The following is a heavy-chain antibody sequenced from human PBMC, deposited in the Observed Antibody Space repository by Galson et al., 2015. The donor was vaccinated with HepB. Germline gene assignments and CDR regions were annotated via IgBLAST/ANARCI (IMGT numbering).Heavy chain of an antibody. CDR3: ARYPPYYDFSDAFDI. CDR2: IYYSGST. CDR1: GGSISSYY. J-gene: IGHJ3*02. D-gene: IGHD3-3*01. V-gene: IGHV4-59*01. Sequence: SETLSLTCTVSGGSISSYYWSWIRQPPGKGLEWIGYIYYSGSTNYNPSLKSRVTISVDTSKNQFSLKLSSVTAADTAVYYCARYPPYYDFSDAFDIWGQGTMVTVSS.